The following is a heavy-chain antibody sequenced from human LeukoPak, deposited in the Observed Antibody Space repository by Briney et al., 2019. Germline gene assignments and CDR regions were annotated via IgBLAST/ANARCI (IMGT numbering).Heavy chain of an antibody. CDR3: AKAPYYNILPATIRARNAFDI. Sequence: GGSVRVSCEPSGYTFTSYGMHWVRQAPLKGLEWVAFIHHDGRNKYYAHTVKGRVTITRDNSKNTVYLQMNSLRSDDTAVYYCAKAPYYNILPATIRARNAFDIWGHGTMVTVSS. D-gene: IGHD3-9*01. CDR2: IHHDGRNK. CDR1: GYTFTSYG. J-gene: IGHJ3*02. V-gene: IGHV3-30*02.